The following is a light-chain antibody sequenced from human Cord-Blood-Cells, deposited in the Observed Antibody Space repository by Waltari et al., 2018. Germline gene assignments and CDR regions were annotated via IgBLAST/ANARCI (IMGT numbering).Light chain of an antibody. V-gene: IGLV2-8*01. J-gene: IGLJ2*01. CDR3: SSYAGSNNVV. CDR1: SSDVGGYNY. CDR2: EVS. Sequence: QSALTQPPSASGSPGPSVPISCTGTSSDVGGYNYVFWYQPHPGKAPKLMIYEVSKRPSGVPDRFSGSKSGNTASLTVSGLQAEDEADYYCSSYAGSNNVVFGGGTKLTVL.